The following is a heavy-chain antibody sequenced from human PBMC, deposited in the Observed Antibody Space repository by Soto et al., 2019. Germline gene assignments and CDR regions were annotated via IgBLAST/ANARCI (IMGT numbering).Heavy chain of an antibody. D-gene: IGHD2-2*01. CDR2: ITHYETKK. Sequence: QVQLVESGGGVVQPGMSLRLSCTTSGFSFSDYGMHWVRQAPGKGLEWVATITHYETKKYFEDSVRGRVTISRDNYKNTVYLKLDSLRVEDTAGYYCAKDWVGGSNRYQLDTWGQGTLV. J-gene: IGHJ4*02. CDR1: GFSFSDYG. V-gene: IGHV3-30*18. CDR3: AKDWVGGSNRYQLDT.